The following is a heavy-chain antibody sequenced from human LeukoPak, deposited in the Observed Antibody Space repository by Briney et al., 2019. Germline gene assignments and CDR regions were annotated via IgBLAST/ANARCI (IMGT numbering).Heavy chain of an antibody. CDR1: GFTFSSYA. Sequence: PGGSLRLSCAASGFTFSSYAMSWVRQAPGKGLEWVSAISGSGGSTYYADSVKGRFTISRDNSKNTLYLQINSLRAEDTAVYYCAKGAGDYYDSSGYYYGGYWGQGTLVTVSS. CDR3: AKGAGDYYDSSGYYYGGY. J-gene: IGHJ4*02. V-gene: IGHV3-23*01. D-gene: IGHD3-22*01. CDR2: ISGSGGST.